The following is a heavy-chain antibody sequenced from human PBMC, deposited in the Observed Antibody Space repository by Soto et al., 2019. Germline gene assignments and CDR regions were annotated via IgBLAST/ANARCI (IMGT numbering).Heavy chain of an antibody. Sequence: VQLVESGGGVVQPGRSLRLSCAASGFTFSSYAMHWVRQAPGKGLEWVAVISYDGSNKYYADSVKGRFTISRDNSKNTLYLQMNSLRAEDTAVYYCARSFGELWSPLGYWGQGTLVTVSS. J-gene: IGHJ4*02. CDR2: ISYDGSNK. CDR1: GFTFSSYA. D-gene: IGHD3-10*01. V-gene: IGHV3-30-3*01. CDR3: ARSFGELWSPLGY.